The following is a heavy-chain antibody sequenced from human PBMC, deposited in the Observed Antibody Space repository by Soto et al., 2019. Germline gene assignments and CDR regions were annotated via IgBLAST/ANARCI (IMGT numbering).Heavy chain of an antibody. CDR3: ARQLMY. Sequence: PSETLSLTCTVSGGSISSSYWSWIRQPPGKGLEWIGYIYDSGSTYYNSSLKSRVTMSVDTSKNQFSLNLSSVTAADTAVYYCARQLMYWGQGTPVTVSS. CDR2: IYDSGST. V-gene: IGHV4-59*08. D-gene: IGHD6-13*01. J-gene: IGHJ4*02. CDR1: GGSISSSY.